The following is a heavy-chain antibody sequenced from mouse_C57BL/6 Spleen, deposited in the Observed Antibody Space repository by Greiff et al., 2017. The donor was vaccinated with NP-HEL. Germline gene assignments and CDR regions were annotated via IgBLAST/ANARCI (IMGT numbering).Heavy chain of an antibody. J-gene: IGHJ1*03. CDR2: ISGGGGNT. Sequence: EVKLVESGGGLVKPGGSLKLSCAASGFTFSSYTMSWVRQTPEKRLEWVATISGGGGNTYYPDSVKGRFTISRDNAKNTLYLQMSSLRSEDTAVYYCARDSGTDWYFDVWGTGTTVTVSS. D-gene: IGHD4-1*01. CDR3: ARDSGTDWYFDV. V-gene: IGHV5-9*04. CDR1: GFTFSSYT.